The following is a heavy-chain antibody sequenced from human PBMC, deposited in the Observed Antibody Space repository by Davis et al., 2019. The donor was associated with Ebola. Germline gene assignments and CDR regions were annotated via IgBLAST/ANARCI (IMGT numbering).Heavy chain of an antibody. D-gene: IGHD3-10*01. Sequence: GESLNTPCAAPGFTFSTYAMHWVRQTPGKGLEWVSIIGTGHDTYYADSVKGRFTISRDNAKNSLYLQMNSLRAEDTAVYYCARALRGVLYWGQGTLVTVSS. V-gene: IGHV3/OR16-10*01. CDR1: GFTFSTYA. CDR3: ARALRGVLY. J-gene: IGHJ4*02. CDR2: IGTGHDT.